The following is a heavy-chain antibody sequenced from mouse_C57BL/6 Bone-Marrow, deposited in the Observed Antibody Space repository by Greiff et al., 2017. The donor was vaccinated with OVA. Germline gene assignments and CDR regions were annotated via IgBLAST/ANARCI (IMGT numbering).Heavy chain of an antibody. Sequence: QVQLQQPGAELVKPGASVKMSCKASGYTFTSCWITWVKQRPGQGLEWIGDIYPGSGSTNYNEKFKSKATLTVDTSSSTAYMQLSSLTSEDSAVYYCARGDYYGSSYVLFAYWGQGTLVTVSA. CDR2: IYPGSGST. CDR3: ARGDYYGSSYVLFAY. D-gene: IGHD1-1*01. CDR1: GYTFTSCW. J-gene: IGHJ3*01. V-gene: IGHV1-55*01.